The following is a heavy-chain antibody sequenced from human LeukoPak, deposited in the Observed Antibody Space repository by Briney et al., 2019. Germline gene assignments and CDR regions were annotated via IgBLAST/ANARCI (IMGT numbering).Heavy chain of an antibody. CDR2: INHSGST. D-gene: IGHD3-22*01. CDR1: GGSFSGYY. V-gene: IGHV4-34*01. J-gene: IGHJ4*02. CDR3: ARDRGYYYDSSGRKRTDY. Sequence: SETLSLTCAVYGGSFSGYYWSWIRQPPGKGLEWIGEINHSGSTNYNPSLMSRVTISVDTSKNQFSLKLSSVTAADTAVYYCARDRGYYYDSSGRKRTDYWGQGTLVTVSS.